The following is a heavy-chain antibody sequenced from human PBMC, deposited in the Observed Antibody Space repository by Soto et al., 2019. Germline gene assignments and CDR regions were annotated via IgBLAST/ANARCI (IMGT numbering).Heavy chain of an antibody. V-gene: IGHV3-64D*08. CDR2: ISSNGATT. J-gene: IGHJ6*02. Sequence: EVQLVESGGDLVQPGGSLRLSCSASGFSFSASAMYWVRQAPGKGLEYVSHISSNGATTYYADSVKGRFIISRDNSRNTLYLQMNSLITEDTAVYFCVKDKGSTVRKVTMDVWGQGTTVTVSS. CDR3: VKDKGSTVRKVTMDV. D-gene: IGHD4-4*01. CDR1: GFSFSASA.